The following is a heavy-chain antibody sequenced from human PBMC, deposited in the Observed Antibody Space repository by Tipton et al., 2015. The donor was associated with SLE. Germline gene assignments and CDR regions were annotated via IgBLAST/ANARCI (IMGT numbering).Heavy chain of an antibody. V-gene: IGHV4-34*01. CDR3: ARGVSGYYFYSYMDV. D-gene: IGHD3-16*01. CDR2: IDRDGSP. Sequence: GLVKPSETLSLVCVVNRGSLTGYSWNWIRQFPGKGLEWIGEIDRDGSPNYKASLQNRLTMSVDRSGNQFSLRLISVTAADTAVYYCARGVSGYYFYSYMDVWGKGTTVTISS. J-gene: IGHJ6*03. CDR1: RGSLTGYS.